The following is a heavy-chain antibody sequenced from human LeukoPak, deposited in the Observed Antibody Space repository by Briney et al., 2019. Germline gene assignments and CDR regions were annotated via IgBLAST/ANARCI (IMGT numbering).Heavy chain of an antibody. D-gene: IGHD3-22*01. CDR3: ALTYYDSSGHLDY. V-gene: IGHV1-69*02. J-gene: IGHJ4*02. CDR1: GGTFGSHT. Sequence: GASVKVTCKASGGTFGSHTISWVRQAPGQGLEWVGRVIPVLGMATHAQSFQGRVTITADKSTSTAYMELSSLRSEDTAVYYCALTYYDSSGHLDYWGQGTLVTVSS. CDR2: VIPVLGMA.